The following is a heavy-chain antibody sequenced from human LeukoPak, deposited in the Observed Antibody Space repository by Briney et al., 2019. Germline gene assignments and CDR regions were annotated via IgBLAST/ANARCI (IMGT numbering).Heavy chain of an antibody. D-gene: IGHD3-22*01. CDR1: GYTFTSYG. Sequence: ASVKVSCKASGYTFTSYGISWVRQAPGQGLEWMGWISAYNGNTNYAQKLQGRVTMTTDTSTGTAYMELRSLRSDDTAVYYCGRAGDSSGYPYYFDYWGQGTLVTVSS. CDR2: ISAYNGNT. J-gene: IGHJ4*02. CDR3: GRAGDSSGYPYYFDY. V-gene: IGHV1-18*01.